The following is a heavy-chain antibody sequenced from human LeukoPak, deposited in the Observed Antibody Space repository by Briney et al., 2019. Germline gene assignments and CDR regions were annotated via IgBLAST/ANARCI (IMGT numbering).Heavy chain of an antibody. Sequence: HPGGSLRLSCAASGFTFSSYSMNWVRQAPGKGLEWVSYISSSSSTIHYADSVKGRFTISRDNAKNSLYLQMNSLRAEDTAVYYCARVDQYDYVWGISDWGQGTLVTVSS. D-gene: IGHD3-16*01. V-gene: IGHV3-48*01. CDR3: ARVDQYDYVWGISD. CDR1: GFTFSSYS. J-gene: IGHJ4*02. CDR2: ISSSSSTI.